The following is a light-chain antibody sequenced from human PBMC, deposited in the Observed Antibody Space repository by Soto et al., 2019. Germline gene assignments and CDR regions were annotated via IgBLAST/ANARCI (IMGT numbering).Light chain of an antibody. CDR3: SSYKICSTQV. V-gene: IGLV2-14*01. CDR1: SSDVGGYNY. J-gene: IGLJ2*01. CDR2: DVS. Sequence: QSVLTQPASVSGSPGQSITISCTGTSSDVGGYNYVSWYQQHPGKAPKLMIYDVSNRPSGVSNRFSGSKSGNTASLTISGLQAYYVVDYCSSSYKICSTQVFFGGTLLSV.